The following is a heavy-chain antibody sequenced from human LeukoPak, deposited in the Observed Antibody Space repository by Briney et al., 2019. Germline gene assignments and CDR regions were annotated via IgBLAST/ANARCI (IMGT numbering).Heavy chain of an antibody. Sequence: GGSLRLSCAASGFTFTTYWMPWVRQAPGKGLAWVANIKTDESQKNYVDCVKGRFTISRDNAKNSVYLQMNSRRGEDTAIYYCAREEWAAADWGQGTLVTVSS. CDR3: AREEWAAAD. CDR1: GFTFTTYW. V-gene: IGHV3-7*01. J-gene: IGHJ4*02. CDR2: IKTDESQK. D-gene: IGHD6-13*01.